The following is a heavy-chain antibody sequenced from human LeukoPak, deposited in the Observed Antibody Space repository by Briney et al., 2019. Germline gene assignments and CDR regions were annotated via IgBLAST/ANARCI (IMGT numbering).Heavy chain of an antibody. J-gene: IGHJ4*02. CDR2: IGSSGAIR. D-gene: IGHD6-19*01. CDR3: ALLAVASDFDY. Sequence: PGGSLSLSCAVSGFPFGVYEMNWVRQAPGKGLEWVSNIGSSGAIRHYADSVKGRFSISRDNAENSLFLQMNSLRVEDTGIYYCALLAVASDFDYWGQGALVTVSS. V-gene: IGHV3-48*03. CDR1: GFPFGVYE.